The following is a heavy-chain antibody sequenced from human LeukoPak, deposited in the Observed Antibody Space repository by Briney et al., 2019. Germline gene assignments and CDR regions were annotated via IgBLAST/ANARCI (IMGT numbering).Heavy chain of an antibody. D-gene: IGHD4-17*01. CDR3: AKDHGSVTTGYYYYYMDV. V-gene: IGHV3-30*02. Sequence: GGSLRLSCAASGFTLSSYDMHWARQAPGKGLEWVAFIRYDESNKHYADSVKGRFTISRDNSKNTPYLQMDSLRPEDTAVYYCAKDHGSVTTGYYYYYMDVWGKGTTVTVSS. CDR2: IRYDESNK. J-gene: IGHJ6*03. CDR1: GFTLSSYD.